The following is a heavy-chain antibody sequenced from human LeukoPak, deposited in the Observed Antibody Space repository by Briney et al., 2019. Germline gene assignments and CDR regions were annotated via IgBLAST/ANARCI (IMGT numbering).Heavy chain of an antibody. CDR3: AKDTGGSCYSAIAY. D-gene: IGHD2-15*01. V-gene: IGHV3-23*01. CDR2: ICGNDGKT. CDR1: GFSFSTYA. Sequence: GGSLRLSCAASGFSFSTYAMSWVRQAPGKGLEWVSGICGNDGKTYYADSVKGRFTISRDNSKNTLHLQMNSLRTEDTALYYCAKDTGGSCYSAIAYWGQGALVTVST. J-gene: IGHJ4*02.